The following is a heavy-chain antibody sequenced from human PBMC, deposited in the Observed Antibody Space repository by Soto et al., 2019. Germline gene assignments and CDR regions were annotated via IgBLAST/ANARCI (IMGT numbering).Heavy chain of an antibody. Sequence: EVQLVESGGVVVQPGGSLRLSCAASGFTFDDYTMHWVRQAPGKGLEWVSLISWDGGSTYYADSVKGRFTISRDNSKNSLYLQMNSLRTEDTALYYCAKDIGQTYYYYGTDVWGQGTTVTVSS. CDR2: ISWDGGST. J-gene: IGHJ6*02. V-gene: IGHV3-43*01. CDR1: GFTFDDYT. D-gene: IGHD3-16*01. CDR3: AKDIGQTYYYYGTDV.